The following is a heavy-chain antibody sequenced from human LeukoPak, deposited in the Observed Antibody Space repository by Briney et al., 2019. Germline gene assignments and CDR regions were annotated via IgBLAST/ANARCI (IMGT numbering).Heavy chain of an antibody. J-gene: IGHJ4*02. CDR1: GGSFSSEA. CDR2: IIPIFGTA. V-gene: IGHV1-69*05. CDR3: GRKAGDCGGGSCYSIDY. D-gene: IGHD2-15*01. Sequence: SVRVSCKAFGGSFSSEAISWVRQAPGQGLECMGGIIPIFGTANYAQKFQGRVTITTDESTSTAYMEVSSLRSEDTAVYYCGRKAGDCGGGSCYSIDYWGQGTLVTVSS.